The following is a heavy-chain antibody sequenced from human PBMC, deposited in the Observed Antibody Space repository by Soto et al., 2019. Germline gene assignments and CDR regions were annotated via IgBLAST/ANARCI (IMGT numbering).Heavy chain of an antibody. J-gene: IGHJ5*02. V-gene: IGHV3-48*02. Sequence: LRLSCAASGFSLSDHGVNWVRQAPGKGLEWISSVNRGASSLYYADSVKGRFTMSRDDAKNSVYLQMNSLRDEDTAVYYCARQINWRDGGAWGQGTLVTVSS. CDR3: ARQINWRDGGA. CDR2: VNRGASSL. D-gene: IGHD3-16*01. CDR1: GFSLSDHG.